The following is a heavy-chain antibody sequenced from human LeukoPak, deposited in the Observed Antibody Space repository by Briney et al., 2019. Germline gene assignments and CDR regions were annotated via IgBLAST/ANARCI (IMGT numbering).Heavy chain of an antibody. CDR2: IRYDGSNK. V-gene: IGHV3-30*02. Sequence: PGGSLRLSCAASGFTFSSYGMHWVRQAPGKGLEWVAFIRYDGSNKYYADSVKGRFTISRDNSKNTLYLQMNSLRAEDTAVYYCAKVYYGSGSYDNLDYWGQGTLVTVSS. D-gene: IGHD3-10*01. CDR3: AKVYYGSGSYDNLDY. J-gene: IGHJ4*02. CDR1: GFTFSSYG.